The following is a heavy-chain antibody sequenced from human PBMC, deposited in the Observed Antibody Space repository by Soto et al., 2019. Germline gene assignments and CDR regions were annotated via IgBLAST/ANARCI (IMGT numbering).Heavy chain of an antibody. CDR1: GGSISSSSYY. CDR2: IYYSGST. D-gene: IGHD3-3*01. V-gene: IGHV4-39*01. Sequence: QLQLQESGPGLVKPSETLSLTCTVSGGSISSSSYYWGWIRQPPGKGLEWIGSIYYSGSTYYNPSLKSRVTISVDTSKNQFSLKLSSVTAADMAVYYCATTYYDFWSGYYPFDYWGQGTLVTVSS. J-gene: IGHJ4*02. CDR3: ATTYYDFWSGYYPFDY.